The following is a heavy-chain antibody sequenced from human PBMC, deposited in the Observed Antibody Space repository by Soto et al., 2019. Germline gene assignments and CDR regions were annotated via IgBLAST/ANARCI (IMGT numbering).Heavy chain of an antibody. J-gene: IGHJ5*02. Sequence: GGSLRLSCAASGFTFSDYFMSWIRQAPGKGLEWVSFISGSSDNIKYADSVKGRFTISRDNAKNSLYLQMNSLRAEDTAVYYCVRDSARIVVVPRVDGDNWLDPWGQGTLVTVSA. CDR3: VRDSARIVVVPRVDGDNWLDP. CDR1: GFTFSDYF. V-gene: IGHV3-11*06. D-gene: IGHD2-2*01. CDR2: ISGSSDNI.